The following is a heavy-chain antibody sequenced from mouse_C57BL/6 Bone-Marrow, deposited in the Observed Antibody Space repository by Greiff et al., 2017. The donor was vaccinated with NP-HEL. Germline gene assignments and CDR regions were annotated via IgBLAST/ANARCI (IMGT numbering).Heavy chain of an antibody. CDR1: GFTFSDYG. CDR2: ISSGSSTI. J-gene: IGHJ1*03. Sequence: EVHLVESGGGLVKPGGSLKLSCAASGFTFSDYGMHWVRQAPEKGLEWVAYISSGSSTIYYADTVKGRFTLSRDNAKNTLFLQMTSLRSEDTAMYYCARSTVVAHWYFDVWGTGTTVTVSS. CDR3: ARSTVVAHWYFDV. D-gene: IGHD1-1*01. V-gene: IGHV5-17*01.